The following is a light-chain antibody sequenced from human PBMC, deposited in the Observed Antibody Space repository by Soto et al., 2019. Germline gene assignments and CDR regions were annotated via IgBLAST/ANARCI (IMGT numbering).Light chain of an antibody. CDR3: QQYNDWPRT. Sequence: ILLMQSPDTLSLSPGERATLSCRASQSVSSNLAWYQQKPGQAPRLLIYGASTRATGIPARFSGSGSGTEFTLTISSLQSEDFAVYYCQQYNDWPRTFGQGTKVDIK. CDR1: QSVSSN. J-gene: IGKJ1*01. V-gene: IGKV3-15*01. CDR2: GAS.